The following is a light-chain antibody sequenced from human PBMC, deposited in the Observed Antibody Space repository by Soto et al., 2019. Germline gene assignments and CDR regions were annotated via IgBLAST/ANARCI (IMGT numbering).Light chain of an antibody. CDR1: QSVTTK. Sequence: EIMMTQSPATLSVFPWGRATLSCRASQSVTTKLAWYQQKPGQAPRLLIYGASTRATGIPARFSGSGSGTEFTLTISGLQSEDFAVYFCQQYYNWPPWTFGQGTKVDI. J-gene: IGKJ1*01. CDR2: GAS. V-gene: IGKV3-15*01. CDR3: QQYYNWPPWT.